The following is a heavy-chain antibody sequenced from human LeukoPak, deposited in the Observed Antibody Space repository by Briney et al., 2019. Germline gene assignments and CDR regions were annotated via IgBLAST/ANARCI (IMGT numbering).Heavy chain of an antibody. CDR2: ISAYNGNT. Sequence: ASVKVSCKASGYTFTSYGISWVRQAPGQGLEWMGWISAYNGNTNYAQKLQGRVTMTTDTSTSTAYMELRSLRSDDTAAYYCARSPTYYYDSSGPPRDWGQGTLVTVSS. D-gene: IGHD3-22*01. V-gene: IGHV1-18*01. CDR3: ARSPTYYYDSSGPPRD. CDR1: GYTFTSYG. J-gene: IGHJ4*02.